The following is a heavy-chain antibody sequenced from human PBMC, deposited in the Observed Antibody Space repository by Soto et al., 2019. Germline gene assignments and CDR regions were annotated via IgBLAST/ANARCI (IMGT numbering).Heavy chain of an antibody. D-gene: IGHD3-3*01. J-gene: IGHJ5*02. CDR1: GGSISSYY. CDR2: IYTSGST. V-gene: IGHV4-4*07. Sequence: GTLALTCTVSGGSISSYYWSGIRQPAGKGLEWIGRIYTSGSTNYNPSLKSRVTMSVDTSKNQFSLKLSSVTAADTAVYYCASTLRFLEWSNWFDPWGQGTLVTVSS. CDR3: ASTLRFLEWSNWFDP.